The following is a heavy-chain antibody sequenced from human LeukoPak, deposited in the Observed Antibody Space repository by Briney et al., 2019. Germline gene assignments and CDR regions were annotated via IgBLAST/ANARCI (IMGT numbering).Heavy chain of an antibody. CDR2: IWYDGSNK. D-gene: IGHD6-13*01. Sequence: GGSLRLSCAASGFTFSSYVMHWVRQAPGKGLEWVAVIWYDGSNKYYADSVKGRFTISRDNSKNTLYLQMNSLRAEDTAVYYCARTPRAAAGRCYFDYWGQGTLVTVSS. J-gene: IGHJ4*02. CDR3: ARTPRAAAGRCYFDY. V-gene: IGHV3-33*01. CDR1: GFTFSSYV.